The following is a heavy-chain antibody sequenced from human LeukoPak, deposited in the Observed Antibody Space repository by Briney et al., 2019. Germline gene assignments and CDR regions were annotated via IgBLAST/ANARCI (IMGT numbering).Heavy chain of an antibody. J-gene: IGHJ4*02. Sequence: GGSLRLSCAASGFTFSSYAMHWVRQAPGKGLEWVAVISYDGSNKYYADSVKGRFTISRDNSKNTLYLQMNRLRAEDTAVYYCARAGPTYSSSELYYFDYWGQGTLVTVSS. CDR3: ARAGPTYSSSELYYFDY. CDR1: GFTFSSYA. CDR2: ISYDGSNK. V-gene: IGHV3-30-3*01. D-gene: IGHD6-6*01.